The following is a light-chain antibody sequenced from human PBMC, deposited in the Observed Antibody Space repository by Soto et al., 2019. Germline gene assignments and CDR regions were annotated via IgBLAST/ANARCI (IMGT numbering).Light chain of an antibody. J-gene: IGKJ2*01. Sequence: EIVMTQSPATLSVSPGERATLSCRASRSVSSNLAWYQQKPGQAPRLLMYGASTRATGIPGRCSGSGSGTEVTLTISSLQSEDFAVYYYQQYKNWPPYTFGQGTKLEIK. CDR2: GAS. CDR1: RSVSSN. CDR3: QQYKNWPPYT. V-gene: IGKV3-15*01.